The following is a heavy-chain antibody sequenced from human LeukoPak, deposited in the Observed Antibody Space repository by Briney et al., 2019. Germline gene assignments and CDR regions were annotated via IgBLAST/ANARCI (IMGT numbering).Heavy chain of an antibody. D-gene: IGHD3-10*01. V-gene: IGHV1-2*02. Sequence: ASVKVSCKASGYTFTGYYMHRVRQAPGQGLEWMGWINPNSGGTNYAQKFQGRVTMTRDTSISTAYMELSRLRSDDTAVYYCARDFGSAYYGSGSYLDYWGQGTLVTVSS. CDR1: GYTFTGYY. J-gene: IGHJ4*02. CDR3: ARDFGSAYYGSGSYLDY. CDR2: INPNSGGT.